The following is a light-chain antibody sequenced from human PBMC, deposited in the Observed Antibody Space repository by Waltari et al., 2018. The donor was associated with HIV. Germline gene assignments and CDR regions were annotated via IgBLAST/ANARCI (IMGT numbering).Light chain of an antibody. CDR3: AGWDESLSGVI. J-gene: IGLJ2*01. V-gene: IGLV1-47*01. Sequence: QSVLTQPPSTSGTPGQKVTIPCSGSSSNIGTNNVSWYQKLPGTAPKLLIYKNDQRPSGVPDRFSGSKSGASASLASIGRRSGDEGDDYCAGWDESLSGVIFGGGTKLSVL. CDR1: SSNIGTNN. CDR2: KND.